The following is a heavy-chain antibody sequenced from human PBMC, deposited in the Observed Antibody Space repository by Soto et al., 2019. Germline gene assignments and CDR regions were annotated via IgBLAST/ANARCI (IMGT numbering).Heavy chain of an antibody. V-gene: IGHV3-23*01. CDR1: GFTFSDYA. Sequence: GGSLRLSCAASGFTFSDYAMSWVRQAPGKGLEWVSVINSDGATYYADSVEGRFSISRDNSKSTLCLQMNSLSVEDTDIYYCASRPTGSVAGTLDPWGQGALVAVSS. CDR2: INSDGAT. J-gene: IGHJ5*01. D-gene: IGHD6-19*01. CDR3: ASRPTGSVAGTLDP.